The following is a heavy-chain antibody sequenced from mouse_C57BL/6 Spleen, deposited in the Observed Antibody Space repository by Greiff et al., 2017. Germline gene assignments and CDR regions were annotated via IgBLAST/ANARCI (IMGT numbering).Heavy chain of an antibody. CDR3: ATNYGSSLFDY. V-gene: IGHV1-19*01. CDR2: INPYNGGT. CDR1: GYTFTDYY. Sequence: EVQLQQSGPVLVKPGASVKMSCKASGYTFTDYYMNWVKQSHGKSLEWIGVINPYNGGTSYNQKFKGKATLTVDKSSSTAYMELNSLTSEDSAVYYCATNYGSSLFDYWGQGTTLTVSS. J-gene: IGHJ2*01. D-gene: IGHD1-1*01.